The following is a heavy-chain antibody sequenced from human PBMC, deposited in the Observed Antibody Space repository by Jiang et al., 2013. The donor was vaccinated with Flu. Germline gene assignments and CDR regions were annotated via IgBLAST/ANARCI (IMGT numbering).Heavy chain of an antibody. CDR3: AKDSNPSYCSGGSCYSSRYYYYGMDV. Sequence: FSSYGMHWVRQAPGKGLEWVAVISYDGSNKYYADSVKGRFTISRDNSKNTLYLQMNSLRAEDTAVYYCAKDSNPSYCSGGSCYSSRYYYYGMDVWGQGTTVTVSS. V-gene: IGHV3-30*18. CDR2: ISYDGSNK. D-gene: IGHD2-15*01. CDR1: FSSYG. J-gene: IGHJ6*02.